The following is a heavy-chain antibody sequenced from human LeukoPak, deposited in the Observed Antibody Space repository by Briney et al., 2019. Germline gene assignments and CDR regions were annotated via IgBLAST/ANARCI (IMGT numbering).Heavy chain of an antibody. CDR2: XXXXXXXT. CDR3: ARDRGLRYYDILTGYYGNWFDP. J-gene: IGHJ5*02. V-gene: IGHV1-18*01. D-gene: IGHD3-9*01. Sequence: ASVKVSCKASGYTFTSYGISWVRQAPGQGLEXXXXXXXXXXXTNYAQKLXXXVTMTXXTSTSTAYMELRSLRSDDTAVYYCARDRGLRYYDILTGYYGNWFDPWGQGTLVTVSS. CDR1: GYTFTSYG.